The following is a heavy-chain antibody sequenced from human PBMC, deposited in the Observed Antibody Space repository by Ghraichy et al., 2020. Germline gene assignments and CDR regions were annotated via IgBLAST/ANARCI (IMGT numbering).Heavy chain of an antibody. CDR2: ISASGGSS. CDR3: ARGLDRSGYYYNRALDI. Sequence: LSLTCAASGFTFSNYAMGWVRQAPGKGLEWVSGISASGGSSYYADSVDGRLTISRDNSDNTLHLQMDSLRAEDTAVYYCARGLDRSGYYYNRALDIWGQGTMVTVSS. CDR1: GFTFSNYA. J-gene: IGHJ3*02. D-gene: IGHD3-22*01. V-gene: IGHV3-23*01.